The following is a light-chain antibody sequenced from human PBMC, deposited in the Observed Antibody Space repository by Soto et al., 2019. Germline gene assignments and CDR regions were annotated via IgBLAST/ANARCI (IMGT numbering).Light chain of an antibody. CDR1: SGHTTYA. CDR3: QTWGAGIVL. Sequence: QAVVTQSPSASASLGASVKLTCTLTSGHTTYAIAWHQLQPEKGPRYLMKLNSDGSHDKGDGIPDRFSGSSSGAERYLIISSLQSEDEADYYCQTWGAGIVLFGGGTKLTVL. V-gene: IGLV4-69*01. J-gene: IGLJ2*01. CDR2: LNSDGSH.